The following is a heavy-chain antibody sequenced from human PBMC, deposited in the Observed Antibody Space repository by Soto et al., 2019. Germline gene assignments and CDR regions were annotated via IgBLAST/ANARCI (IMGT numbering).Heavy chain of an antibody. Sequence: SETLSLTCTVSGGSITSGGSFWSWIRQHPGKGPEWIAFIGYSGATSYNPSLASRVPISDDTYKSQFSLHLRSVTAADTAVYYCARGGASSKWFAPWGQVTLVTVS. J-gene: IGHJ5*02. CDR1: GGSITSGGSF. D-gene: IGHD2-15*01. V-gene: IGHV4-31*03. CDR2: IGYSGAT. CDR3: ARGGASSKWFAP.